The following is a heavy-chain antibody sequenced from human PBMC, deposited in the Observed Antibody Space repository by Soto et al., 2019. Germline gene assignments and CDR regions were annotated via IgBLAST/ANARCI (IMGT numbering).Heavy chain of an antibody. J-gene: IGHJ3*02. CDR3: ACVTMVVAATPWAFDI. V-gene: IGHV1-69*01. CDR2: IIPIFGTA. Sequence: QVQLVQSGAEVKKPGSSVKVSCKASGGTFSSYAISWVRQAPGQGLEWMGGIIPIFGTANYAQKFQGRVTITADESTSTAYMELSSLRSEDTAVYYCACVTMVVAATPWAFDIWGQGTMVTVSS. D-gene: IGHD2-15*01. CDR1: GGTFSSYA.